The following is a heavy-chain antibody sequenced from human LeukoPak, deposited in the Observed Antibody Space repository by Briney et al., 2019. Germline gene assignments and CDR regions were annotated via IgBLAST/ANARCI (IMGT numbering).Heavy chain of an antibody. CDR1: GYTFSNYG. J-gene: IGHJ1*01. CDR2: INTGNGNT. D-gene: IGHD3-10*01. CDR3: ARVPLDDASRHYYPH. Sequence: ASVKVSCKTFGYTFSNYGMHWVRQAPRQSLEWMGWINTGNGNTKSSQKFQDRVTLTRDTSASTAYMELNSLSSEDTAVYYCARVPLDDASRHYYPHWGQGTLVTVSS. V-gene: IGHV1-3*04.